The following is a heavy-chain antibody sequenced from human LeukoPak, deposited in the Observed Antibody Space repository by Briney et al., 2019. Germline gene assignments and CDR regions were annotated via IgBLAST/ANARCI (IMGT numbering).Heavy chain of an antibody. CDR1: GGSFSGYY. V-gene: IGHV4-34*01. CDR3: ARRSSSWYRGYFDY. CDR2: INHSGST. Sequence: SETLPLTCAVYGGSFSGYYWSWIRQPPGKGVEWIGEINHSGSTNYNPSLKSRVTISVDTSKNQFSLKLSSVTAADTAVYYCARRSSSWYRGYFDYWGQGTLVTVSS. D-gene: IGHD6-13*01. J-gene: IGHJ4*02.